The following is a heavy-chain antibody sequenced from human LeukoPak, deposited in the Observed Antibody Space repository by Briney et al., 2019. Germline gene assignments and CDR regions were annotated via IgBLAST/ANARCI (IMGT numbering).Heavy chain of an antibody. CDR3: ARGTTMVRGVILDY. CDR1: GGSISSGSYY. J-gene: IGHJ4*02. V-gene: IGHV4-61*02. Sequence: PSETLSLTCTVSGGSISSGSYYWSWIRQPAGKGLECIGRTYTSGSTNYNPSLKSRVTISVDTSKNQFSLKLSSVTAADTAVYYCARGTTMVRGVILDYWGQGTLVTVSS. D-gene: IGHD3-10*01. CDR2: TYTSGST.